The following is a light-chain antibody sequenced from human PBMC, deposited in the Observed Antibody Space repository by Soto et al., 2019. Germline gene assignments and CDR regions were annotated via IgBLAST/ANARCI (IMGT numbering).Light chain of an antibody. J-gene: IGKJ1*01. V-gene: IGKV1D-16*01. CDR1: QDISDW. CDR3: QHYNSYRT. Sequence: DIQMTQSPSSVSASVGDRVTITCRASQDISDWLAWYQQKPGKAPNLLIYAATSLQSGVPSRFSGSGSGTDFTLTISSLQPDDFATYYCQHYNSYRTFGQGTKVDIK. CDR2: AAT.